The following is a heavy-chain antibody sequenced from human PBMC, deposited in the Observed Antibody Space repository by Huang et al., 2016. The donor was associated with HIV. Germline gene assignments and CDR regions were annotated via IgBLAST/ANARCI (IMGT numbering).Heavy chain of an antibody. CDR3: AKDAKQFCSGGSCYSSNIDY. Sequence: QVRLVEYGGGVVQPGGSLRLACVASGFTFSSFGMHWGSQAAGKGLEGVAFIRHDGTNVYYSDSVKGRFIISRDNSKNTLFLQLSSVRADDTAIYYCAKDAKQFCSGGSCYSSNIDYWGQGTLVTVSS. CDR1: GFTFSSFG. J-gene: IGHJ4*02. CDR2: IRHDGTNV. D-gene: IGHD2-15*01. V-gene: IGHV3-30*02.